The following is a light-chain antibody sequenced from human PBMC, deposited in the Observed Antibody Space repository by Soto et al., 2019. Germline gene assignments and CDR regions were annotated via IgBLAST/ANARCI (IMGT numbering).Light chain of an antibody. Sequence: ETVLTQSPGTLSLSPVERATLTCRASQSVTSSYLAWYQQKPGQAPRLLMYGASSRATGIPDRFSGSGSGTDFTLTISRLEPEDFAVYYCQQYGSSPVTFGPGTKVDIK. V-gene: IGKV3-20*01. J-gene: IGKJ3*01. CDR3: QQYGSSPVT. CDR2: GAS. CDR1: QSVTSSY.